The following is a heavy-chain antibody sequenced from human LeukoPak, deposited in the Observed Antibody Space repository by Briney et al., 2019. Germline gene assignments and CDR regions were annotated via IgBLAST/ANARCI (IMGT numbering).Heavy chain of an antibody. CDR2: IWYDESKK. CDR1: GYTFSSYG. Sequence: PGGSLRLSCVASGYTFSSYGMHWVRQAPGKGLRWVAVIWYDESKKYYTDSVKGRCTISRDVSKNTLYLQMNSLRAEASAMYYCARDGGIGLDYWGQGTLVTVSS. D-gene: IGHD2-21*01. V-gene: IGHV3-33*01. J-gene: IGHJ4*02. CDR3: ARDGGIGLDY.